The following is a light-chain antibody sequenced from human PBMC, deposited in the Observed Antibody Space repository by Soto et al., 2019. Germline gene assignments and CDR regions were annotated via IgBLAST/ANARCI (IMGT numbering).Light chain of an antibody. Sequence: QSALTQPASVSGSPGQSITISCTGTSSDVGGYNYVSWYQQHPGKAPKLMIYEVSNRPSGVSNRFSGSKSGNTASLTISWLQAEDEADYYCSSYTSSSTCFGTGTKVTVL. CDR3: SSYTSSSTC. CDR1: SSDVGGYNY. V-gene: IGLV2-14*01. CDR2: EVS. J-gene: IGLJ1*01.